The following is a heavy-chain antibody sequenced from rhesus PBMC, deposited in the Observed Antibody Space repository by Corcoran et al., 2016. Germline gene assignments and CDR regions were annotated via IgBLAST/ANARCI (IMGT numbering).Heavy chain of an antibody. CDR3: ARWSSSRNDY. V-gene: IGHV4-80*01. D-gene: IGHD1-44*02. CDR2: INGNEWST. CDR1: GASLRNYW. J-gene: IGHJ4*01. Sequence: QVQLQESGPGLVKPSETLSLTCAVSGASLRNYWWTWIRQFPGKGREWIGEINGNEWSTNYYPSLASRVTISTDASKNQFSLRLTSVTAADTAVYFCARWSSSRNDYWGQGVLVTVSS.